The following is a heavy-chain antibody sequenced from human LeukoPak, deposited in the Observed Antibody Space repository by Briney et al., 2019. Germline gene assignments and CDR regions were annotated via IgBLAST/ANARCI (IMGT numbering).Heavy chain of an antibody. D-gene: IGHD3-10*01. V-gene: IGHV3-23*01. CDR3: AKGDRSAAVRSYFQH. CDR2: ISGSGGST. J-gene: IGHJ1*01. Sequence: GGSLRLSCAASGFTFSSYAMSWVRQAPGKGLEWVSAISGSGGSTYYADSVKGRFTISRDNSKNTLYLQMNSLRAEDTAVYYCAKGDRSAAVRSYFQHWGQGTLVTVPS. CDR1: GFTFSSYA.